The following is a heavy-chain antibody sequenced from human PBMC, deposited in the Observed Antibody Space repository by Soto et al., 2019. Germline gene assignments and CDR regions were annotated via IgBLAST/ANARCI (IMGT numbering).Heavy chain of an antibody. Sequence: VQLVQSGPEVKKPGASVKVSCKTSGYTFTSYGIAWVRQAPGQRLEWMGWISTYKGNTNYAQKFQGRVTMTTDTTTRTAYMELRSLRSDDTAVYYCATRSRAFDYWGQGTLVTVSS. CDR1: GYTFTSYG. CDR2: ISTYKGNT. V-gene: IGHV1-18*01. J-gene: IGHJ4*02. CDR3: ATRSRAFDY.